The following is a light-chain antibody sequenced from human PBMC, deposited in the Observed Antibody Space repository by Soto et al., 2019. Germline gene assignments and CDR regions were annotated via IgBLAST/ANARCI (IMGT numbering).Light chain of an antibody. V-gene: IGKV3-11*01. CDR2: NAS. CDR3: QQRSSYPRT. Sequence: ELLLTHSPGTLSLSPCERATLSCRASQSLSSWLAWYQQKPGQAPRLLIYNASNRATGIPARFSGSGSGTDFTLTISSLEPEDFAVYYCQQRSSYPRTFGQGTKVDIK. J-gene: IGKJ1*01. CDR1: QSLSSW.